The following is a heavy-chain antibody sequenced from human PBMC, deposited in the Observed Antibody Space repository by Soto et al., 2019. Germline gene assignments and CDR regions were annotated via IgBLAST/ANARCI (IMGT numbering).Heavy chain of an antibody. J-gene: IGHJ6*01. V-gene: IGHV3-11*01. CDR1: GFTFSDHY. CDR2: MSGRGSSE. Sequence: GGSLRLSCAASGFTFSDHYMAWIRQAPGKGLEIVAHMSGRGSSEDSGDSVKGRFSIFRENSNYRLFRQMLCLRCDNTDVYYSARDIGSVSASHLYY. CDR3: ARDIGSVSASHLYY. D-gene: IGHD3-10*01.